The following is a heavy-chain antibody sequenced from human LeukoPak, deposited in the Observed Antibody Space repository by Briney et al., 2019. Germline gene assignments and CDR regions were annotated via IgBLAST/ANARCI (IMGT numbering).Heavy chain of an antibody. CDR2: MNPNSGNT. CDR3: ARGRGFHSGSCLGY. D-gene: IGHD1-26*01. J-gene: IGHJ4*02. CDR1: GYTFTSYD. V-gene: IGHV1-8*03. Sequence: ASVKVSCKASGYTFTSYDINWVRQATGQGLEWMGWMNPNSGNTGYAQKFQGRVTITRNTSISTAYMELSSLRSEDTAVYYCARGRGFHSGSCLGYWGQGTLVTVSS.